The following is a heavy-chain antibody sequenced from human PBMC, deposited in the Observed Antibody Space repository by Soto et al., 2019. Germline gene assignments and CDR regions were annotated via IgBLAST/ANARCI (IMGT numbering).Heavy chain of an antibody. J-gene: IGHJ4*02. CDR2: INAGNGNT. D-gene: IGHD6-13*01. V-gene: IGHV1-3*01. CDR3: ARDIGHIFSSWSEGGIDS. CDR1: GYTFTSYA. Sequence: ASVKVSCKASGYTFTSYAMHWVRQAPGQRLEWMGWINAGNGNTKYSQKFQGRVTITRDTSASTAYMELSSLRSEDTAVYYCARDIGHIFSSWSEGGIDSWGQGTLVTVSS.